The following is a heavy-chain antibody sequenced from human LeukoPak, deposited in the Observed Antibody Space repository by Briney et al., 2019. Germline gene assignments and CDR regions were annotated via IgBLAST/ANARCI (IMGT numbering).Heavy chain of an antibody. D-gene: IGHD6-19*01. CDR1: GFSVSSNY. Sequence: SGGSLRLSCAASGFSVSSNYVNWVRQAPGKGLEWVSAIYTGGTTYYADSVKGRFTISRDNSKNTLYLQMNSLRAEDTAVYYCARDKLGSGYSSDFDYWGQGTLVTVSS. CDR2: IYTGGTT. J-gene: IGHJ4*02. V-gene: IGHV3-66*02. CDR3: ARDKLGSGYSSDFDY.